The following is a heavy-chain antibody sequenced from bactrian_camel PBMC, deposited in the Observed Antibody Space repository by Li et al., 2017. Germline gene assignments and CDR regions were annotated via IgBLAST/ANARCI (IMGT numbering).Heavy chain of an antibody. CDR2: IDRDGRA. J-gene: IGHJ4*01. V-gene: IGHV3S53*01. Sequence: HVQLVESGGGSVQAGESRRLSCVTSGYTSTTSCVAWVRQAPGKQREGVVSIDRDGRATYADSVKGRFTISQDNAKNTVYLQVNSLKPEDTAMYYCAAGWSFGMGTLLRRHYNYWGQGTQVTVS. CDR3: AAGWSFGMGTLLRRHYNY. D-gene: IGHD1*01. CDR1: GYTSTTSC.